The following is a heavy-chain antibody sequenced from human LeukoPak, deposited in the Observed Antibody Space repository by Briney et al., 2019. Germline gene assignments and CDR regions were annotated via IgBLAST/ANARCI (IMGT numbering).Heavy chain of an antibody. CDR2: ISYDGRNK. D-gene: IGHD2-8*02. J-gene: IGHJ4*02. CDR3: SGGGAY. V-gene: IGHV3-30*09. CDR1: GFIFSTYA. Sequence: GRSLRLSCAVSGFIFSTYAMHWVRQAPGKGLEWVAVISYDGRNKYYADSVKGRFAISRDDSKNTVSLQMNSLRAEDTAVYYCSGGGAYWGQGTRVTVSS.